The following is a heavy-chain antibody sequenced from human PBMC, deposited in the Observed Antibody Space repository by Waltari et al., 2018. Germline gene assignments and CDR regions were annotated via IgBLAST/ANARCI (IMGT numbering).Heavy chain of an antibody. V-gene: IGHV4-39*07. Sequence: QLQLQESGPGLVKPSETLSLTCTVSTGSISPNTYYWAWIRQPPGKGLEWIGSIFYTGNVYYNPSLQSRVTMSVDTSRNQFSLKLRSVTAADTAVYYCAGRPLYTVVWHGFDYWGRGALVTVSS. J-gene: IGHJ4*02. CDR3: AGRPLYTVVWHGFDY. D-gene: IGHD2-2*02. CDR2: IFYTGNV. CDR1: TGSISPNTYY.